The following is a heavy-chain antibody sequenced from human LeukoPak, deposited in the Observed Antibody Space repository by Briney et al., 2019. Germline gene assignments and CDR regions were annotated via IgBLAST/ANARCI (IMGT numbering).Heavy chain of an antibody. J-gene: IGHJ4*02. CDR2: ISSSGSTI. V-gene: IGHV3-48*04. Sequence: GGSLRLSCAASGFTFNTYWMHWVRQAPGKGLEWVSYISSSGSTIYYADSVKGRFTISRDNAKNSLYLQMNSLRAEDTAVYYCARTKGGYCSGGSCYPLDYWGQGTLVTVSS. CDR3: ARTKGGYCSGGSCYPLDY. CDR1: GFTFNTYW. D-gene: IGHD2-15*01.